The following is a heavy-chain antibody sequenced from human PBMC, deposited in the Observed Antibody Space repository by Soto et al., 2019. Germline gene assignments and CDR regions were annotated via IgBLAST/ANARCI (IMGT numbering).Heavy chain of an antibody. V-gene: IGHV1-69*06. Sequence: QVQLVQSGAEVKKPGSSVKVSCKASGGSFGNSVISWVLQASGQGLVWMGGITPLVGTANYPLKFRDRVTLTADKSTRTAYMALSSLKSEDTAVYYWARDSARRDNYSGMDFWGQGTTVTVSS. D-gene: IGHD3-10*01. CDR1: GGSFGNSV. CDR3: ARDSARRDNYSGMDF. J-gene: IGHJ6*02. CDR2: ITPLVGTA.